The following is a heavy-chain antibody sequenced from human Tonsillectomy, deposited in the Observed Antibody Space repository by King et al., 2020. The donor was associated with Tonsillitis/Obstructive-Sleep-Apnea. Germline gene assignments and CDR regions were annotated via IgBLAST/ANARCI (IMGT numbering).Heavy chain of an antibody. J-gene: IGHJ4*02. CDR3: TRVPDLRFLEWFTDY. CDR2: IRSKAYGGTT. V-gene: IGHV3-49*05. CDR1: GFTFGDYA. D-gene: IGHD3-3*01. Sequence: VQLVESGGGLVKPGRSLRLSCTASGFTFGDYAMSWFRQAPGKGLEWVGFIRSKAYGGTTEYAASVKGRFTISRDDSKSIAYLQMNSLKTDDTAVYSCTRVPDLRFLEWFTDYWGQGTLVTVSS.